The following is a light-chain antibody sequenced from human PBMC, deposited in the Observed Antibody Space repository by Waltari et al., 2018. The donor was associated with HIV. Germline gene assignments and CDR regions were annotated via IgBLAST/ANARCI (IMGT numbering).Light chain of an antibody. CDR3: QQYGSSPPYT. Sequence: TQSPGTLSLSPGERATLSCRASQSVSSSYLAWYQQNPGQAPRLLIYGASSRATGIPDRFSGSGSGTDFTLIISRLEPEDFAVYYCQQYGSSPPYTFGQGTKLEIK. CDR1: QSVSSSY. J-gene: IGKJ2*01. V-gene: IGKV3-20*01. CDR2: GAS.